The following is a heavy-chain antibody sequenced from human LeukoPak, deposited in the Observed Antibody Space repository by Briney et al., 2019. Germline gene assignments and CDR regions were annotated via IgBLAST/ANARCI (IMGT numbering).Heavy chain of an antibody. Sequence: GGSRRLSCAASGFTFSSYAMSWVRQAPGKGLEWVSGISGSGDNTYYADSVKGRFTISRDNSKNTLYVQVNSLGTEDTAAYYCAKGSYYDSSGSFYFDYWGQGTLVTVSS. D-gene: IGHD3-22*01. CDR3: AKGSYYDSSGSFYFDY. J-gene: IGHJ4*02. CDR1: GFTFSSYA. CDR2: ISGSGDNT. V-gene: IGHV3-23*01.